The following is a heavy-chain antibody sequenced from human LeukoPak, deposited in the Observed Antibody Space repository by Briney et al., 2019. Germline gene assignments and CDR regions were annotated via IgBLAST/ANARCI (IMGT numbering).Heavy chain of an antibody. Sequence: ASVKVSCKASGYTFISYGISWVRQAPGQGLEWMGWISAYNGNTKYAQKLQGRVTMTTDTSTSTAYMELRSLRSDDTAVYYCARDGSLRLSKIPNYWGQGTLVTVSS. V-gene: IGHV1-18*01. J-gene: IGHJ4*02. CDR1: GYTFISYG. CDR2: ISAYNGNT. D-gene: IGHD3-16*02. CDR3: ARDGSLRLSKIPNY.